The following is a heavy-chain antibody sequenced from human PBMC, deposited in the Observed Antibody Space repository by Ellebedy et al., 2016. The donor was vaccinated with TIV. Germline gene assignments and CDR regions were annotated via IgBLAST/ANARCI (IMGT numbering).Heavy chain of an antibody. V-gene: IGHV3-33*08. J-gene: IGHJ4*02. Sequence: GESLKISCAASGFTFSSYCMHWVRQAPGKGLEWVAVIWYDGSNKYYADSVKGRFTISRDNSKNTLYLQMNSLRAEDTAVYYCARDYYGSGSYWGYWGQGTLVTVSS. CDR1: GFTFSSYC. CDR2: IWYDGSNK. D-gene: IGHD3-10*01. CDR3: ARDYYGSGSYWGY.